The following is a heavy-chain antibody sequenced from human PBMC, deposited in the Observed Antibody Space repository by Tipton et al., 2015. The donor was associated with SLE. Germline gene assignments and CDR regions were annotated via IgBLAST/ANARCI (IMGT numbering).Heavy chain of an antibody. CDR2: IYYSGST. CDR1: GGSISSGGYY. J-gene: IGHJ4*01. CDR3: ARLVVLAAEGLYSFDY. Sequence: TLSLTCTVSGGSISSGGYYWSWIRQHPGKGLEWIGYIYYSGSTYYNPSLKSRVTMSVDTSMNQFSLELSSVTAADTAVYYCARLVVLAAEGLYSFDYWGHGTLVTVSS. D-gene: IGHD2-15*01. V-gene: IGHV4-31*03.